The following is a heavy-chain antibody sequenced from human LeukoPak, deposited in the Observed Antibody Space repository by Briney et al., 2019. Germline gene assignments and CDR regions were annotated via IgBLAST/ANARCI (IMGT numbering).Heavy chain of an antibody. CDR2: AYYRSKWYN. CDR3: ARGVDIVATMGPRYYYYMDV. V-gene: IGHV6-1*01. D-gene: IGHD5-12*01. J-gene: IGHJ6*03. Sequence: SQTLSLTCAISGDSVSSNSAAWNWIRRSPSRGLEWLGRAYYRSKWYNDYAVSVKSRITINPDTSKNQFSLQLNSVTPEDTAVYYCARGVDIVATMGPRYYYYMDVWGKGTTVTVSS. CDR1: GDSVSSNSAA.